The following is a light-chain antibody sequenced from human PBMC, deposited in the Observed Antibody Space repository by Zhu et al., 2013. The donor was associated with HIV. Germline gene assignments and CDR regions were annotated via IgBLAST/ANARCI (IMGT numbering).Light chain of an antibody. CDR2: TAS. V-gene: IGKV1-27*01. CDR1: QGISNH. Sequence: DIQMTQSPSSLSASVGDRVTITCRASQGISNHLAWYQQKPGKVPKLLIYTASTLQSGVPSRFSGSGSGTDFSLTISSLQPEDVATYYCQKYNGATWTFGPGSKVE. CDR3: QKYNGATWT. J-gene: IGKJ1*01.